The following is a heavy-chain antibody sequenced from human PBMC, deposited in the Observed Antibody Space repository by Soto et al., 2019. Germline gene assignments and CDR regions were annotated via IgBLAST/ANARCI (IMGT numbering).Heavy chain of an antibody. J-gene: IGHJ5*02. CDR3: ARDPFAQQLDTPMRVGWFDP. CDR2: IWYDGSNK. Sequence: PGGSLRLSCAASGFTFSSYGMHWVRQAPGKGLEWVAVIWYDGSNKYYADSVKGRFTISRDNSKNTLYLQMNSLRAEDTAVYYCARDPFAQQLDTPMRVGWFDPWGQGTLVTVSS. V-gene: IGHV3-33*01. CDR1: GFTFSSYG. D-gene: IGHD6-13*01.